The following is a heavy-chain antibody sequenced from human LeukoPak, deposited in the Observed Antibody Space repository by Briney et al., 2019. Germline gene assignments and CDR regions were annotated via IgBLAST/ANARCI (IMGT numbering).Heavy chain of an antibody. CDR3: ARASDYRYWFDG. CDR1: GYTFTVYY. D-gene: IGHD4-17*01. V-gene: IGHV1-2*02. Sequence: GASVTLSYKASGYTFTVYYMHWARQAPGQGLEWMGWINPNSGGTNYAQKFQGRVTMTRDTSISTAYMELSRLRSDDTAVYYCARASDYRYWFDGWGEGTLVTVSS. CDR2: INPNSGGT. J-gene: IGHJ5*02.